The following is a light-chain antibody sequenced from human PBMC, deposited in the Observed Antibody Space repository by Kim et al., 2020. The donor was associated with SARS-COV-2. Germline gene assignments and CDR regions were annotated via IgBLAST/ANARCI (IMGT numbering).Light chain of an antibody. V-gene: IGLV2-11*01. CDR3: CSYAGSYTWV. J-gene: IGLJ2*01. Sequence: GQAVTISCTGNSRDIGSYYYVSWYQQHPGKVPKLMIYDAMKWPSGVPDRFSGSQSGNTASLTISGLQAEDEADYYCCSYAGSYTWVFGGGTKLTVL. CDR2: DAM. CDR1: SRDIGSYYY.